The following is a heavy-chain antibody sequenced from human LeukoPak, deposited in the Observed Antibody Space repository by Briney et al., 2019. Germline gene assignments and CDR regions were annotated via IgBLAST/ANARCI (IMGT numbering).Heavy chain of an antibody. Sequence: PSETLSLICTVSSGSISTSNYYWGWVRQPPGKALEWIGNIFYSGSTYYSPSLKSRVTISLDTSRNQFSLKLSSVTAADTAVYYCARKTYYYDSSGYSEDDYWGQGTLVTVSS. CDR1: SGSISTSNYY. V-gene: IGHV4-39*07. CDR3: ARKTYYYDSSGYSEDDY. CDR2: IFYSGST. D-gene: IGHD3-22*01. J-gene: IGHJ4*02.